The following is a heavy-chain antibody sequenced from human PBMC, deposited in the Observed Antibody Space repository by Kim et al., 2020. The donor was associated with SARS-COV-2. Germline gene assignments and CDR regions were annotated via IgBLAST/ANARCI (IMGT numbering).Heavy chain of an antibody. J-gene: IGHJ2*01. CDR1: GYSISSGYY. CDR3: ARATVRGHKVGYFDL. V-gene: IGHV4-38-2*02. D-gene: IGHD3-10*01. Sequence: SETLSLTCTVSGYSISSGYYWGWIRQPPGKGLEWIGSIYHSGSTYYNPSLKSRVTISVDTSKNQFSLKLSSVTAADTAVYYCARATVRGHKVGYFDLWGRGTLVTVSS. CDR2: IYHSGST.